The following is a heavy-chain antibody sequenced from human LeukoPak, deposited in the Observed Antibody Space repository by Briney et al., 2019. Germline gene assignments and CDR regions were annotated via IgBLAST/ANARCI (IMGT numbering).Heavy chain of an antibody. J-gene: IGHJ4*02. CDR2: IIPIFGTA. CDR3: ARIAAAGTLPS. V-gene: IGHV1-69*13. D-gene: IGHD6-13*01. Sequence: ASVKVSCKASGYTFTSYGISWVRQAPGQGLEWMGGIIPIFGTANYAQKFQGRVTITADESTSTAYMELSSLRSEDTAVYYCARIAAAGTLPSWGQGTLVTASS. CDR1: GYTFTSYG.